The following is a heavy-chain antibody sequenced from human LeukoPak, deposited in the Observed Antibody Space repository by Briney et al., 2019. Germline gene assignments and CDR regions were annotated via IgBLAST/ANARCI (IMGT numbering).Heavy chain of an antibody. CDR2: ISSTGSTM. Sequence: GGSLRLSCAASVFTFSSYEMNWVRQPPGKGLEWVSYISSTGSTMFYADSLKGRFTISRDNAKSSLYLQMNSLRAEDTAVYYCARETMRLNDYWGQGTLVTVSS. CDR3: ARETMRLNDY. CDR1: VFTFSSYE. V-gene: IGHV3-48*03. D-gene: IGHD1/OR15-1a*01. J-gene: IGHJ4*02.